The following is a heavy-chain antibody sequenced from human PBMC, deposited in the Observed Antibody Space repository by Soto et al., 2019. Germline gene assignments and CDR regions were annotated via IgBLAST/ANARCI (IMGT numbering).Heavy chain of an antibody. V-gene: IGHV3-23*01. CDR3: GKWKGLTVSSTNS. Sequence: EVQVLEYGGGLVQPGGSLRLSCAASGFTFSSYAMTWVRQAPGMGLEWVSGIIGSGTTTYYADSVRGRFTISRDNSKNTLFLQMDSLRAEDTAVYYCGKWKGLTVSSTNSWGQGTLVTVSS. J-gene: IGHJ4*02. CDR2: IIGSGTTT. CDR1: GFTFSSYA. D-gene: IGHD2-2*01.